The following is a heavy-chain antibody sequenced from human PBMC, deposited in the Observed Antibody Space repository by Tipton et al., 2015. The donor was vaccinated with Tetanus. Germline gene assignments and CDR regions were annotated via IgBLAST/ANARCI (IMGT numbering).Heavy chain of an antibody. CDR2: ISGSRLTP. J-gene: IGHJ6*04. CDR1: GFNFRIYT. CDR3: AKEALGVLNL. D-gene: IGHD1-14*01. V-gene: IGHV3-23*01. Sequence: SLRLSCAASGFNFRIYTMNWVRQAPGNGLEWVAAISGSRLTPYYADPVKGRFTISRDNSKNTLSLQLNSLRADDTAIYYCAKEALGVLNLWGKGTTVIVSS.